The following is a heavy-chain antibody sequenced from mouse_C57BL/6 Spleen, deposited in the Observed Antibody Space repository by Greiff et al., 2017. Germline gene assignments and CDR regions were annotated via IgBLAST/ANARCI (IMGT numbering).Heavy chain of an antibody. J-gene: IGHJ2*01. CDR3: ARGAGTNCYFDY. D-gene: IGHD4-1*01. Sequence: VQLQQSGPELVKPGASVKISCKASGYAFSSSWMNWVKQRPGKGLEWIGRIYPGDGDTNYNGKFKGKATLTADKSSSTAYMQLSSLTSEDSAVYFCARGAGTNCYFDYWGQGTTLTVSS. CDR2: IYPGDGDT. V-gene: IGHV1-82*01. CDR1: GYAFSSSW.